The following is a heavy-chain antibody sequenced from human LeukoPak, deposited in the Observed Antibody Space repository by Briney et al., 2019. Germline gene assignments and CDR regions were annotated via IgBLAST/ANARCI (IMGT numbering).Heavy chain of an antibody. J-gene: IGHJ4*02. D-gene: IGHD7-27*01. CDR3: AKDDGLTGIDY. V-gene: IGHV3-53*01. CDR1: GFTVSGNY. CDR2: SYSSIGT. Sequence: GGSLRLSCAASGFTVSGNYMSWVRQALGKGLEWVSVSYSSIGTDYADSVKGRFTISRDNSKNTVYLQMNSLRAEDTAVYYCAKDDGLTGIDYWGQGSLVTVSS.